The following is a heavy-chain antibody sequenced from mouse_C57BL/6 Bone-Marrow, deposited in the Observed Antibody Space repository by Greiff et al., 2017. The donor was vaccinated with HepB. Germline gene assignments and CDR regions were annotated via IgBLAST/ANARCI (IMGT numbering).Heavy chain of an antibody. CDR3: AISHTTEPFAY. CDR1: GYAFSSYW. J-gene: IGHJ3*01. V-gene: IGHV1-80*01. D-gene: IGHD1-1*01. CDR2: IYPGDGDT. Sequence: QVQLQQSGAELVKPGASVKISCKASGYAFSSYWMNWVKQRPGKGLEWIGQIYPGDGDTNYNGKFKGTATLTADKSSSKAYMQLSILTSEDSAVYFCAISHTTEPFAYWGQGTLVTVSA.